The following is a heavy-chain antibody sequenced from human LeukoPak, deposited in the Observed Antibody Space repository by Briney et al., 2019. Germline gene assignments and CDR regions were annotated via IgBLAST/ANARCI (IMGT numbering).Heavy chain of an antibody. CDR1: GFTFSDYY. Sequence: GGSLRLSRAASGFTFSDYYMSWIRQAPGKGLEWVSYISSSGSTIYYADSVKGRFTISRDNAKNSPYLQMNSLRAEDTAVYYCASPVGCSGGSCYSYGSFDYWGQGTLVTVSS. D-gene: IGHD2-15*01. V-gene: IGHV3-11*04. CDR3: ASPVGCSGGSCYSYGSFDY. CDR2: ISSSGSTI. J-gene: IGHJ4*02.